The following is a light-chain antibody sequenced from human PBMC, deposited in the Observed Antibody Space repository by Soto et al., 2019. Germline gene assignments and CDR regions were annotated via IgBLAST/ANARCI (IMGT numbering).Light chain of an antibody. V-gene: IGKV3-11*01. CDR1: QSFRGL. CDR3: QQRHMWPIT. J-gene: IGKJ5*01. Sequence: EVVLTQSPVTLSLSPGERATLSCSASQSFRGLLAWYQQKPGQAPRLLIYDAYNMATGIPPRFSGSGSGTDFTLTISSLEPEDSAVYYCQQRHMWPITFGQGTRLEIK. CDR2: DAY.